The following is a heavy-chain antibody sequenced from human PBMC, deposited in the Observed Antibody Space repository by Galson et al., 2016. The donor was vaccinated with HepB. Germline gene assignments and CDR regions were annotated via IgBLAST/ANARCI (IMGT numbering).Heavy chain of an antibody. CDR2: VSYDVNRR. CDR1: GSTFSNYA. D-gene: IGHD2-21*01. CDR3: ARSRPREGGYFYGMDV. Sequence: SLRLSCAASGSTFSNYAMHWVRQAPGKGLEWVAVVSYDVNRRYYADSVKGRFTISRDNSKNTLYMEANSLRGEDTAIYYCARSRPREGGYFYGMDVWGNGTTVIVSS. J-gene: IGHJ6*04. V-gene: IGHV3-30*04.